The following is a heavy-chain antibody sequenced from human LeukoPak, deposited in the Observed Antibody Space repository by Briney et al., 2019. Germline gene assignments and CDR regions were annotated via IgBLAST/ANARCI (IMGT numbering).Heavy chain of an antibody. D-gene: IGHD6-6*01. CDR2: ISSSSSYI. J-gene: IGHJ4*02. V-gene: IGHV3-21*01. CDR1: GFTFGSYS. CDR3: ARDGSIAARRFCFDY. Sequence: GGSLRLSCAASGFTFGSYSMNWVRQAPGKGLEWVSSISSSSSYIYYADSVKGRFTTSRDNAKNSLYLQMNSLRAEDTAVYYCARDGSIAARRFCFDYWGQGTLVTVSS.